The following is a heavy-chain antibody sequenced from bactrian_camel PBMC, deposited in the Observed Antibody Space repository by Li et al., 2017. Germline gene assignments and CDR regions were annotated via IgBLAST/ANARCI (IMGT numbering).Heavy chain of an antibody. CDR2: INNYARAT. Sequence: HVQLVESGGGLMQPGGSLRLSCAASGFTFSSYWMYWVRQAPGKGLEWVSTINNYARATFYAESVKDRFTISRDNSKNTVYLQMNSLKPEDTALYYCVRDYIATMRSGDFGYWGQGTQVTVS. V-gene: IGHV3S1*01. J-gene: IGHJ6*01. CDR1: GFTFSSYW. D-gene: IGHD4*01. CDR3: VRDYIATMRSGDFGY.